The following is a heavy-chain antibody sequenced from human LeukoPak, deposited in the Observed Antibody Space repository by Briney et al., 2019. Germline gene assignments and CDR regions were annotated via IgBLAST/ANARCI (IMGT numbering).Heavy chain of an antibody. Sequence: GGSLRLSCAASGFTFSDYYMSWIRQAPGKGLEWVSYISSSGSTIYYADSVKGRFTISRDNAKNSLYLQMNSLRAEDTAVYYCAGDQDPYGYYPYSSSWYGPHYYYYGMDVWGQGTTVTVSS. J-gene: IGHJ6*02. CDR1: GFTFSDYY. CDR3: AGDQDPYGYYPYSSSWYGPHYYYYGMDV. D-gene: IGHD6-13*01. CDR2: ISSSGSTI. V-gene: IGHV3-11*01.